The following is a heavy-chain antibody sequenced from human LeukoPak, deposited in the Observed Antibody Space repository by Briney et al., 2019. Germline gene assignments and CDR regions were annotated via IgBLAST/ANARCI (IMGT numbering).Heavy chain of an antibody. J-gene: IGHJ4*02. D-gene: IGHD2-15*01. V-gene: IGHV4-39*07. CDR1: SGSISTSNYY. CDR2: IFYSGST. Sequence: SETLSLTCTVSSGSISTSNYYWGWVRQPPGKALEWIGNIFYSGSTYYNPSLKSRVTISVDTSKNQFSLKLSSVTAADTAVYYCARVAHGLGYCSGGSCYEFDYWGQGTLVTVSS. CDR3: ARVAHGLGYCSGGSCYEFDY.